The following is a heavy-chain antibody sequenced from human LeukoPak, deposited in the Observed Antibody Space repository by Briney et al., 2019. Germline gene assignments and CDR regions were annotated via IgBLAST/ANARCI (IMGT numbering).Heavy chain of an antibody. D-gene: IGHD6-6*01. CDR3: ARLLYSSSRGYFDL. Sequence: SETLSLTCAVYGGSFSGYYWSWIRQPPGKGLEWIGEINHSGSTNYNPSLKSRVTISADTSKNQFSLKLSSVTAADTAVYYCARLLYSSSRGYFDLWGRGTLVTVSS. V-gene: IGHV4-34*01. CDR1: GGSFSGYY. CDR2: INHSGST. J-gene: IGHJ2*01.